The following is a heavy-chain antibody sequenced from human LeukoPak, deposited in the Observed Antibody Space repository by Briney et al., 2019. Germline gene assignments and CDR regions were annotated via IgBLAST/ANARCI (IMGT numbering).Heavy chain of an antibody. Sequence: GGSLRLSCAASGFTFSSYAMSWVRQAPGKGLEWVSAISGSGGSTYYADSVKGRFTISRDNSKNTLYLQMNSLRAEDTAVYYCAKDPRGTFYYYGMDVWGQGTRVTVSS. D-gene: IGHD3-16*01. CDR1: GFTFSSYA. J-gene: IGHJ6*02. CDR3: AKDPRGTFYYYGMDV. CDR2: ISGSGGST. V-gene: IGHV3-23*01.